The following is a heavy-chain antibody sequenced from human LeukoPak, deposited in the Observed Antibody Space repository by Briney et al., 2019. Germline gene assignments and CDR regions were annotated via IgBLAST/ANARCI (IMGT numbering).Heavy chain of an antibody. J-gene: IGHJ4*02. CDR2: IWYDGSNK. Sequence: AGRSLRLSCAASGFTFSSYGMHWVRQAPGKGLEWVAVIWYDGSNKYYADSVKGRFTISRDNSKNTLYLQMNSLRAEDTAVYYCAKDHKMASPNPVDYWGQGTLVTVSS. D-gene: IGHD5-24*01. CDR3: AKDHKMASPNPVDY. V-gene: IGHV3-33*06. CDR1: GFTFSSYG.